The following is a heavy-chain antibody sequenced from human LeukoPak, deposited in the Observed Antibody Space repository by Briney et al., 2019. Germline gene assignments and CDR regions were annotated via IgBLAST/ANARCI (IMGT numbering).Heavy chain of an antibody. CDR1: GFIFNNYW. D-gene: IGHD3-10*01. Sequence: GGSLRLSCAASGFIFNNYWMNWVRQAPGKGLQWVANIKPDGSTTHYMDSVKGRFTISRDIAKNSLYLQMNSLGAEDTAVYYCARGYYASGSLDSWGQGTLVTVSS. CDR3: ARGYYASGSLDS. CDR2: IKPDGSTT. V-gene: IGHV3-7*01. J-gene: IGHJ4*02.